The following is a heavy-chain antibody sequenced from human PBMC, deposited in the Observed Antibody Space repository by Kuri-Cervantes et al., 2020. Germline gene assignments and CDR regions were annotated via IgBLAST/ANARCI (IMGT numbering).Heavy chain of an antibody. D-gene: IGHD3-16*02. CDR2: IDWDDDK. J-gene: IGHJ4*02. CDR3: AHSTFGGVIVTLFDY. V-gene: IGHV2-70*12. Sequence: SGPTLVKPTQTLTLTCTFSGFSLSTSGMCVSWIRQPPGKALEWLARIDWDDDKYYSTSLKTRLTISKDTSKNQVVLTMTNMDPVDTATYYCAHSTFGGVIVTLFDYWGQGTLVTVSS. CDR1: GFSLSTSGMC.